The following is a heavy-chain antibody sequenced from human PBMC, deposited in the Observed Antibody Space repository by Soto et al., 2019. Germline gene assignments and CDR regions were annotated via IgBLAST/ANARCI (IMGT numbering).Heavy chain of an antibody. J-gene: IGHJ4*02. CDR3: ARGPSSLTRFDY. Sequence: QVQLVESGGGVVQPGRSLRLSCAASGFTFSSYALHWVRQAPGKGLEWVVAISYDGSNKYYADSVKGRFTISRDNSKNTLYLQMNSLRAEDTAEYYCARGPSSLTRFDYWGQGTLVTVSS. CDR2: ISYDGSNK. V-gene: IGHV3-30-3*01. D-gene: IGHD2-2*01. CDR1: GFTFSSYA.